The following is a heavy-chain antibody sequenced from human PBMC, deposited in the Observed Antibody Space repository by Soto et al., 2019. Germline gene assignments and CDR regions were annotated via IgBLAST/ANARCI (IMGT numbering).Heavy chain of an antibody. CDR3: VRDGSSGWHFDS. Sequence: PGGSLRLSCAASGFTLSLYTINWVRQAPGKGLEWVSSLGVSDDRFYADSVKGRFTISRDNAKNSMYLQMNSLRAEDTAVYYCVRDGSSGWHFDSWGQGTLVTVSS. D-gene: IGHD6-19*01. CDR1: GFTLSLYT. CDR2: LGVSDDR. V-gene: IGHV3-21*01. J-gene: IGHJ4*02.